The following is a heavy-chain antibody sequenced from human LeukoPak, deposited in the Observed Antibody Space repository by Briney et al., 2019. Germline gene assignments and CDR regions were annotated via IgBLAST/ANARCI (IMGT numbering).Heavy chain of an antibody. CDR2: IIPIFGTA. D-gene: IGHD2-21*02. V-gene: IGHV1-69*01. J-gene: IGHJ3*02. Sequence: ASVKVSCKASGGTFSSYAISWVRQAPGQGLEWMGGIIPIFGTANYAQKFQGRVTITADESTSTAYMELSSLRSEDTAVYYCARDRGDCGGDCYSPLHDAFDIWGQGTMVTVSS. CDR3: ARDRGDCGGDCYSPLHDAFDI. CDR1: GGTFSSYA.